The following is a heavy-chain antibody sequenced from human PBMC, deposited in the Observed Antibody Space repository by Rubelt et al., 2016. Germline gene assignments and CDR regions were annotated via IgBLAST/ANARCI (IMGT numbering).Heavy chain of an antibody. D-gene: IGHD6-19*01. CDR3: ARGGGMAVAGTSNWFGP. CDR2: VHYNGAT. J-gene: IGHJ5*02. V-gene: IGHV4-39*07. Sequence: QLQLQESGPGLVKPSETLSLTCSVSGGSISSGTYYWGWIRQPPDKGLEWVGCVHYNGATHYNPSLESRVAMSVDTSKNQFSLNRRSVTAAETAGYYCARGGGMAVAGTSNWFGPWGQGTLVIVSS. CDR1: GGSISSGTYY.